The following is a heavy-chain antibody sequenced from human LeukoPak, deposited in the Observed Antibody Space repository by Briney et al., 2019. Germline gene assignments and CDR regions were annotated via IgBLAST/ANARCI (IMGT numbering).Heavy chain of an antibody. CDR2: ISGSGGST. CDR1: GFTFSSYA. D-gene: IGHD6-19*01. V-gene: IGHV3-23*01. CDR3: AKGAVAGIRPLYYFDY. J-gene: IGHJ4*02. Sequence: PGGSLGLSCAASGFTFSSYAMSWVRQAPGKGLEWVSAISGSGGSTYYADSVKGRFTVSRDNYKNTLYLQMNSLRAEDTAVYYCAKGAVAGIRPLYYFDYWGQGTLVTVSS.